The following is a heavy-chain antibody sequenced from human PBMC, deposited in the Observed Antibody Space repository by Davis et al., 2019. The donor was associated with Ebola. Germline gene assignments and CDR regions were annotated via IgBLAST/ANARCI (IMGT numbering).Heavy chain of an antibody. CDR1: GYTFTSYG. CDR3: ARGRVRDIVVVVAATLDY. CDR2: INPHNGNT. D-gene: IGHD2-15*01. V-gene: IGHV1-18*04. J-gene: IGHJ4*02. Sequence: ASVKVSCKASGYTFTSYGITWVRQAPGQGLEWMGWINPHNGNTNYAQNVQGRVTMTTDTSTSTAYMEVGSLRSEDTAVYYCARGRVRDIVVVVAATLDYWGQGTLVTVSS.